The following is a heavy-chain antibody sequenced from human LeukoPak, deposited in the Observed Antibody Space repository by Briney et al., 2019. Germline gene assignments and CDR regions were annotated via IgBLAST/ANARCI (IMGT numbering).Heavy chain of an antibody. CDR1: GGSVSSYY. CDR2: IYTSGST. CDR3: ARSRPIAVAGTDYFDY. V-gene: IGHV4-4*07. D-gene: IGHD6-19*01. Sequence: KASETLSLTCTVSGGSVSSYYWSWIRQPAGKGLEWIGRIYTSGSTNYNPSLKSRVTMSVDTSKNQFSLKLSSVTAADTAVYYCARSRPIAVAGTDYFDYWGQGTPVTVSS. J-gene: IGHJ4*02.